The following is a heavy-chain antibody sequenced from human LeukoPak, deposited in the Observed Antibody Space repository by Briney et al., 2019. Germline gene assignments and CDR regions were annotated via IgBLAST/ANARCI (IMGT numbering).Heavy chain of an antibody. CDR2: INAGKDNT. V-gene: IGHV1-3*03. D-gene: IGHD4-17*01. Sequence: ASVKVSCKASGYSFTNYAMHWVRQAPGQRLEWMGWINAGKDNTKYSQDFQGRVTFTRDTSASTAYMELSSLRSEDMAVYYCARAPLYGDDPFDFWGQGTLVTVSS. CDR1: GYSFTNYA. J-gene: IGHJ4*02. CDR3: ARAPLYGDDPFDF.